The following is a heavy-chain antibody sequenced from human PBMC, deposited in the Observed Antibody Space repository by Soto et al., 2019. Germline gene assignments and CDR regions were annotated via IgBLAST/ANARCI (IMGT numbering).Heavy chain of an antibody. CDR1: GGTFSSYA. D-gene: IGHD1-7*01. CDR2: IIHIFCTP. V-gene: IGHV1-69*01. J-gene: IGHJ6*02. Sequence: QVQLVQSGAEVKKPGSSVKVSCKASGGTFSSYAISWVRQAPGQGLEWMGGIIHIFCTPNYAQKFQGRVTITAGESTSTVYMELSSRRSEDTAVFYCAREYNWNSIYYGMDVWGQGTTVTVSS. CDR3: AREYNWNSIYYGMDV.